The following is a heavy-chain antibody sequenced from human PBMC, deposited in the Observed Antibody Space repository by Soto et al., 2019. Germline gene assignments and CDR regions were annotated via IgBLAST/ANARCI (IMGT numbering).Heavy chain of an antibody. V-gene: IGHV3-30*18. CDR1: GFTFSSYG. CDR3: AKDALEYRGQIARVRVAVAGKNYFDY. D-gene: IGHD6-19*01. J-gene: IGHJ4*02. Sequence: LRLSCAASGFTFSSYGMHWVRQAPGKGLEWVAVISYDGSNKYYADSVKGRFTISRDNSKNTLYLQMNSLRAEDTAVYYCAKDALEYRGQIARVRVAVAGKNYFDYWGQGTLVTVSS. CDR2: ISYDGSNK.